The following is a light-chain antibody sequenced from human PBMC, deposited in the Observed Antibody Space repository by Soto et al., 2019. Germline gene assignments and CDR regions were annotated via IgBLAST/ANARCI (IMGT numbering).Light chain of an antibody. Sequence: QTVVTQEPSFSVSPGGTVTLTCGLNSGSVSTSSYPSWYQQTPGQTPRTLIYSTNNRSSGVPDRFSGSKSGNTASLTVSGLQAEDEADYYCSSYAGSSNVFGTGTKVTVL. CDR2: STN. V-gene: IGLV8-61*01. CDR3: SSYAGSSNV. J-gene: IGLJ1*01. CDR1: SGSVSTSSY.